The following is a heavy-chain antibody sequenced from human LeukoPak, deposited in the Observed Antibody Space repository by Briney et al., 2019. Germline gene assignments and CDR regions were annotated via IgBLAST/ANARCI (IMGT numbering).Heavy chain of an antibody. D-gene: IGHD5-24*01. CDR3: ASQRGRDGYNPFGY. V-gene: IGHV1-69*13. CDR1: GYTFTSYA. CDR2: IIPIFGTA. J-gene: IGHJ4*02. Sequence: SVKVSCKASGYTFTSYAMNWVRQAPGQGLEWMGGIIPIFGTANYAQKFQGRVTITADESTSTAYMELSSLRSEDTAVYYCASQRGRDGYNPFGYWGQGTLVTVSS.